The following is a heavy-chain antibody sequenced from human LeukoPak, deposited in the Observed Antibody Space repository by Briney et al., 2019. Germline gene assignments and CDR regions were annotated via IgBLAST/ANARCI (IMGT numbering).Heavy chain of an antibody. CDR3: ARARGAYSGSYSYFDY. CDR1: GFTFSSYG. J-gene: IGHJ4*02. D-gene: IGHD1-26*01. Sequence: PGGSLRLSCAASGFTFSSYGMHWVRQAPGKGLEWVAVIWYDGSNKYYADSVKGRFTISRDNSKNTLYLQMNSLRAEDTAVYYCARARGAYSGSYSYFDYWGQGTLVTVSS. CDR2: IWYDGSNK. V-gene: IGHV3-33*01.